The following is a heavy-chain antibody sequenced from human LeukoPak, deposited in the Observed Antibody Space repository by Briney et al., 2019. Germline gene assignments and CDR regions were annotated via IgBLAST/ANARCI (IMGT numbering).Heavy chain of an antibody. CDR3: ARLCQVITCAKFEY. J-gene: IGHJ4*02. CDR2: IYYSGST. V-gene: IGHV4-39*01. Sequence: SETLSLTCTVSGGFLSSGSYYWGWIRQSPGKGLAWIGSIYYSGSTLYNASFESRVTMSVDTSKNQFSLKLSSVTAADTAVYYCARLCQVITCAKFEYWGQGILVTVSS. CDR1: GGFLSSGSYY. D-gene: IGHD3-16*01.